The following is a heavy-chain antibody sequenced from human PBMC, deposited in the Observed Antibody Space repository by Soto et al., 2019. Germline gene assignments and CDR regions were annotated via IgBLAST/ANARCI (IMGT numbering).Heavy chain of an antibody. CDR3: ARRLYGDYDY. D-gene: IGHD4-17*01. J-gene: IGHJ4*02. CDR2: ISTYNGNT. CDR1: GYSFTTSG. Sequence: QEQLVQSGAEVKEPGASVKVSCKASGYSFTTSGITWVRQAPGQGLEWMGWISTYNGNTNYAQKLQDRVTLTTDTSTSTAYMELRSLRSDDTAVYYCARRLYGDYDYWGQGTLVTVSS. V-gene: IGHV1-18*01.